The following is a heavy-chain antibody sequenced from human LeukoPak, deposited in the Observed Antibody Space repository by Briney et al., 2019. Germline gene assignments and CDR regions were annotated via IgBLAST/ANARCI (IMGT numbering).Heavy chain of an antibody. V-gene: IGHV3-23*01. D-gene: IGHD5-12*01. CDR2: ISGSGGST. Sequence: PGGSLRLSCAASGFTFSSYAMSWVRQAPGKGLEWVSAISGSGGSTYYADSVKGRFTISRDNSKNTLYLQMNSLRAEDTAVYYCARPKSGYDFFYFDYWGQGTLVTVSS. CDR1: GFTFSSYA. CDR3: ARPKSGYDFFYFDY. J-gene: IGHJ4*02.